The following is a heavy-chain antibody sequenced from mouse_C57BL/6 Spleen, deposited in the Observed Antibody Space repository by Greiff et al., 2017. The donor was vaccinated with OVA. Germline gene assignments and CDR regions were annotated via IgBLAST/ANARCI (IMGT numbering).Heavy chain of an antibody. D-gene: IGHD3-2*02. CDR1: GYSFTSYY. CDR2: IYPGSGNT. J-gene: IGHJ2*01. Sequence: QVQLQQSGPELVKPGASVKISCKASGYSFTSYYIHWVKQRPGQGLEWTGWIYPGSGNTKYNEKFKGKATLTADTSSSTAYMQLSSLTSEDSAVYYCAKEDSSGGFDYWGQGTTLTVSS. V-gene: IGHV1-66*01. CDR3: AKEDSSGGFDY.